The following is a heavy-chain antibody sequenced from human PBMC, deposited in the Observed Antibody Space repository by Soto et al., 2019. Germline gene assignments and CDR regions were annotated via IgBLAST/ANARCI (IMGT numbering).Heavy chain of an antibody. J-gene: IGHJ6*02. CDR3: ARDDELSGAVHYYYYGMDV. V-gene: IGHV1-69*01. CDR2: IIPIFGTA. D-gene: IGHD3-16*02. CDR1: GGTFSSYA. Sequence: QVQLVQSGAEVKKPGSSVKVSCKASGGTFSSYAISLVRQAPGQGLEWVGGIIPIFGTAYYAQKFQGRVTITADDSASTAYLELSSLRSEDTAVYYCARDDELSGAVHYYYYGMDVWGPGTKVTVSS.